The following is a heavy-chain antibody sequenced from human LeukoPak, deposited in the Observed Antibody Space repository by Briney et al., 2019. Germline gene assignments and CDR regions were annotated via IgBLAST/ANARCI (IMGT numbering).Heavy chain of an antibody. CDR3: AREPYSGSYYSVGSGAFDI. D-gene: IGHD1-26*01. CDR1: GFTFSSYW. Sequence: PGGSLRLSCAASGFTFSSYWMSWVRQAPGKGLEWVANIKQDGSEKYYVDSVKGRLTISRDNAKNSLYLQMNSLRAEDTAVYYCAREPYSGSYYSVGSGAFDIWGQGTMVTVSS. V-gene: IGHV3-7*01. J-gene: IGHJ3*02. CDR2: IKQDGSEK.